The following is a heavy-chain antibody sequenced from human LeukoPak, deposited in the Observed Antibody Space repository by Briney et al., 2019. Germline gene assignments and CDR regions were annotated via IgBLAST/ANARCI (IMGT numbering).Heavy chain of an antibody. CDR3: ARVGSSGSGSYYPDY. V-gene: IGHV4-4*07. CDR2: INTSGST. CDR1: GGSISSYY. Sequence: SETLSLTCTVSGGSISSYYWSWIRQPAGKGLEWIGRINTSGSTNYNPPLKSRVTMSVDTSKNQFSLKLSSVTAADTAMYYCARVGSSGSGSYYPDYWGQGTLVTVSS. D-gene: IGHD3-10*01. J-gene: IGHJ4*02.